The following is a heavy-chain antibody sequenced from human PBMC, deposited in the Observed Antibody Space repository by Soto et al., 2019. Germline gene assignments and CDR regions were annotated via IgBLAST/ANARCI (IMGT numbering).Heavy chain of an antibody. CDR3: AGDQGYYYSGIDV. Sequence: PSETLSLTCTVSGDSISDYYWSWIRQPAGQGLEWLGRIYTSGSTYYNPSLKSRVTMSVDTSKNQFSPKLSSVTAADTAVYYCAGDQGYYYSGIDVWGQGTTVTVSS. J-gene: IGHJ6*02. CDR1: GDSISDYY. CDR2: IYTSGST. V-gene: IGHV4-4*07.